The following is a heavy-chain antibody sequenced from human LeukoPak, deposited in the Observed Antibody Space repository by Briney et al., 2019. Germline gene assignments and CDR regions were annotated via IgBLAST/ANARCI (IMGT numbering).Heavy chain of an antibody. CDR2: IHCSGST. V-gene: IGHV4-59*01. CDR1: GGSISTYY. CDR3: ARDRHGSGSAHSFDP. Sequence: NPSETLSLTCTVPGGSISTYYWSWIRQPPGKGLEWIAYIHCSGSTNYNPSLKSRVTISVDTSKNQFSLKLNSVTAADTAVYYCARDRHGSGSAHSFDPWGQGTLVTVSS. D-gene: IGHD3-10*01. J-gene: IGHJ5*02.